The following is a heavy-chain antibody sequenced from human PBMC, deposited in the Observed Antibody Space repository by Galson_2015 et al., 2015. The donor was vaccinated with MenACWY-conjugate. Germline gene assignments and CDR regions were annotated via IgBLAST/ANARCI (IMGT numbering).Heavy chain of an antibody. CDR2: IRYGGSDK. J-gene: IGHJ5*02. V-gene: IGHV3-30*02. CDR1: GFTFSRYG. D-gene: IGHD3-22*01. Sequence: SLRLSCAASGFTFSRYGMHWVRQAPGKGLEWVAYIRYGGSDKYYVDSVKGRFTISRDNSKNTLYLQMNSLRAEDTAIYYCAKDQGDYDRWFDPWGQGTLVTVSS. CDR3: AKDQGDYDRWFDP.